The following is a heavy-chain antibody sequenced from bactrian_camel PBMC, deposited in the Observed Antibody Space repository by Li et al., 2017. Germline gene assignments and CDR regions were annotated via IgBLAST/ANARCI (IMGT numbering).Heavy chain of an antibody. D-gene: IGHD6*01. J-gene: IGHJ4*01. CDR1: GFHFSSYC. Sequence: HVQLVESGGGSVQAGGSLRLSCEASGFHFSSYCVGWFRQAPGKQREGVASINTQGTATLAEFAKGRFTMSRDNTKNTLDLQMNSLKPGDTAVYYCAGYPRTVTCYNAFGRGTQVTVS. CDR2: INTQGTA. V-gene: IGHV3S55*01.